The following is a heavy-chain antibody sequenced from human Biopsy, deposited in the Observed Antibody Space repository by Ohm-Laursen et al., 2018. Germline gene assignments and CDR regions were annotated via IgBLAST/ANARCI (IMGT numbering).Heavy chain of an antibody. CDR3: AKDRWERNLHYGGGVDL. CDR2: IWYDGSKK. Sequence: SLRLSCAASGLSFSTYGMHWVRQAPGKGLEWVAVIWYDGSKKYYADSVKGRFTVSRDNSKNTVVLQMNSLRPEDTALYYCAKDRWERNLHYGGGVDLWGQGTTVTVSS. D-gene: IGHD4-17*01. J-gene: IGHJ6*02. CDR1: GLSFSTYG. V-gene: IGHV3-33*03.